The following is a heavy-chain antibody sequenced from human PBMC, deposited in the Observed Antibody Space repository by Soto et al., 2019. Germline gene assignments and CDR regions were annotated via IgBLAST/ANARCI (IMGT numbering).Heavy chain of an antibody. CDR1: GYTFTSFG. D-gene: IGHD2-15*01. J-gene: IGHJ3*02. V-gene: IGHV1-18*01. CDR3: ARDHRGGTDAFDI. Sequence: QVQLVQSGAEVKKPGASMKVSCKASGYTFTSFGISWVRQAPGQGLEWMGWISAYNGNTNYAENLQGRVTMTTDTFTSTAYMELRSLRSDDTAVYYCARDHRGGTDAFDIWGQGTMVTVSS. CDR2: ISAYNGNT.